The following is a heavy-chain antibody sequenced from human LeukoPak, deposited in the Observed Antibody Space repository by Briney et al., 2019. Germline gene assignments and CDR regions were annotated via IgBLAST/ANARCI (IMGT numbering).Heavy chain of an antibody. CDR2: INHSGST. Sequence: SETLSLTCAVYGGSFSGYYWSWIRQPPGKGLEWIGEINHSGSTNYNPSLKSRVTISVDTSKNQFSLKLSSVTAADTAVYYCARGHGSSGWFGYWGQGTLITVSS. CDR3: ARGHGSSGWFGY. J-gene: IGHJ4*02. D-gene: IGHD6-19*01. CDR1: GGSFSGYY. V-gene: IGHV4-34*01.